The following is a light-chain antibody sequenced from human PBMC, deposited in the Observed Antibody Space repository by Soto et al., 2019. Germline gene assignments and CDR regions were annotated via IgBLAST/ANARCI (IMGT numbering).Light chain of an antibody. CDR1: SSDVGAYNY. J-gene: IGLJ1*01. V-gene: IGLV2-14*03. Sequence: QSALTQPASVSGSPGQSIAISCTGTSSDVGAYNYVSWFQQHPGEAPKLMIYDVGSRPSGVSNRFSGSKYGNTASLTISGLQAEDEADYYCSSYTTSTTNVFGTGTKVTVL. CDR2: DVG. CDR3: SSYTTSTTNV.